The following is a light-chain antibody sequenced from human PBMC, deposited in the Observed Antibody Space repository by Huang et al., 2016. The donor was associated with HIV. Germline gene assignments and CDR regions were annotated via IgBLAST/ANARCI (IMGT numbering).Light chain of an antibody. CDR1: QSVLYSSNTKNY. CDR2: WAS. J-gene: IGKJ1*01. Sequence: DIVVTQSPDSLALSLGERAVINCTSSQSVLYSSNTKNYLNWYQLKSGQHPKLLIYWASTRETGVPDRFSGDGSGTDFTLTINNLQAEDVAVYYCHQYYKTPQTFGQGTKV. V-gene: IGKV4-1*01. CDR3: HQYYKTPQT.